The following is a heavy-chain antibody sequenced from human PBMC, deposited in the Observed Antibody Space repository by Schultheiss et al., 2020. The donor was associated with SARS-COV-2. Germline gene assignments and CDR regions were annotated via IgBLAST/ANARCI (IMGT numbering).Heavy chain of an antibody. CDR1: GFTFSSYA. J-gene: IGHJ5*02. V-gene: IGHV3-23*01. Sequence: GSLRLSCAASGFTFSSYAMSWVRQAPGKGLEWVSAISGSGGSTYYADSVKGRFTISRDNSKNTLYLQMSSLRAEDTAVYYCARFIEYSSSRFDPWGQGTLVTVSS. D-gene: IGHD6-6*01. CDR2: ISGSGGST. CDR3: ARFIEYSSSRFDP.